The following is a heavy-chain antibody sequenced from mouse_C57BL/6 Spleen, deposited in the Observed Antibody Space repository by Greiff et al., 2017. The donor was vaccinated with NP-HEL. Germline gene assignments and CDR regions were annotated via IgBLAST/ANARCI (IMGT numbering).Heavy chain of an antibody. Sequence: VQLKESGPELVKPGASVKMSCKASGYTFTDYNMHWVKQSHGKSLEWIGYINPNNGGTSYNQKFKGKATLTVNKSSSTAYMELRSLTSEDSAVYYCARWGPYDGSYQAWFAYWGQGTLVTVSA. CDR3: ARWGPYDGSYQAWFAY. D-gene: IGHD2-3*01. V-gene: IGHV1-22*01. CDR2: INPNNGGT. CDR1: GYTFTDYN. J-gene: IGHJ3*01.